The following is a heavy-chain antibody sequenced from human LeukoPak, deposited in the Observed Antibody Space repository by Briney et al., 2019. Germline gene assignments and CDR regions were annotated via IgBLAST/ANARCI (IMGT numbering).Heavy chain of an antibody. D-gene: IGHD3-22*01. CDR2: IKQDGSEK. CDR1: GFTFSSYW. CDR3: ARDRIWYYDSSGTKHYHMDV. Sequence: GGSLRLSCAASGFTFSSYWMSWVRQAPGKGLEWVANIKQDGSEKYYVDSVKGRFTISRDNAKNSLYLQMNSLRAEDTAVYYCARDRIWYYDSSGTKHYHMDVWSKGTTVTVSS. V-gene: IGHV3-7*01. J-gene: IGHJ6*03.